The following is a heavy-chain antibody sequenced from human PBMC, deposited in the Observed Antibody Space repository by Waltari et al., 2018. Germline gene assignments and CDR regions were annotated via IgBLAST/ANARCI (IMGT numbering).Heavy chain of an antibody. V-gene: IGHV4-4*02. Sequence: QVQLQESGPGLVTPSGTLSLTCDVSGGSISTNNWWSWVRQSPGKGLEWIGEIYHGGTTNYEPTLKSRATMSVDKHQNQFSLKLSSVTAADTAIYYFARYVYGDYFVEYWGQGTLVTVSS. D-gene: IGHD4-17*01. CDR1: GGSISTNNW. CDR2: IYHGGTT. J-gene: IGHJ4*02. CDR3: ARYVYGDYFVEY.